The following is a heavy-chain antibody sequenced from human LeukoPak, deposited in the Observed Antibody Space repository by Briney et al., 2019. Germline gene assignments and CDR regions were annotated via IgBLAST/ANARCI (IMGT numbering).Heavy chain of an antibody. V-gene: IGHV3-30*02. CDR3: AKDIAIAAAGKNYFDY. D-gene: IGHD6-13*01. J-gene: IGHJ4*02. Sequence: PGGSLRLSCAASGFTFSSYGMHWVRQAPGKGLEWVAFIRYDGSNKYYADSVKGRFTISRDNSKNTLYLQMNSLRAEDTAVYYCAKDIAIAAAGKNYFDYWGQGTLVTVSS. CDR1: GFTFSSYG. CDR2: IRYDGSNK.